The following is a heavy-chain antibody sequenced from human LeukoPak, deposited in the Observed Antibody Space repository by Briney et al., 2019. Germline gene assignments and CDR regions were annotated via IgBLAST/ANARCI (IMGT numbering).Heavy chain of an antibody. J-gene: IGHJ4*02. CDR2: IYYTGST. D-gene: IGHD5-12*01. V-gene: IGHV4-59*08. Sequence: SETLSLTCTVSGGSISSYYWSWIRRPPGKGLEWIGYIYYTGSTSYNPSLKSRVTIPLDTSKSQFSLRLTSVTAADTAVYYCASHGSSGHDPLTWGQGTLVTVSS. CDR1: GGSISSYY. CDR3: ASHGSSGHDPLT.